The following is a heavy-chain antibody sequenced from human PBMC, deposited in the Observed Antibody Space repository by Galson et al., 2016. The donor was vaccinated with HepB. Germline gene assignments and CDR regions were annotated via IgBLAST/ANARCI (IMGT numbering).Heavy chain of an antibody. CDR2: IIPIFGTT. J-gene: IGHJ3*02. CDR1: GGTFSSYT. D-gene: IGHD2-2*03. CDR3: ASASFIGYRKTRSEDAFDI. Sequence: SVKVSCKASGGTFSSYTISWVRQAPGQGLEWMGGIIPIFGTTNYAQKFQGRVTITADKSTSTAYMGLSSLRSEDTAVYNCASASFIGYRKTRSEDAFDIWGQGTMVTVSS. V-gene: IGHV1-69*06.